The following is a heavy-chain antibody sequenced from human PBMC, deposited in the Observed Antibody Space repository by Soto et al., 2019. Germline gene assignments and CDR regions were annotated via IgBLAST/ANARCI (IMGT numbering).Heavy chain of an antibody. J-gene: IGHJ4*02. D-gene: IGHD6-19*01. CDR1: GFTFRSSW. Sequence: EVQLVESGGGLVQPGGSLRLSCVASGFTFRSSWMHWVRQAPGKGLVWVSRINSDATTKNYADYVQGRFTIARDNAENTLYLQMDRLTAEDTAVYYCARGPTGWYGYDYWGQGTLVTVSS. CDR3: ARGPTGWYGYDY. CDR2: INSDATTK. V-gene: IGHV3-74*01.